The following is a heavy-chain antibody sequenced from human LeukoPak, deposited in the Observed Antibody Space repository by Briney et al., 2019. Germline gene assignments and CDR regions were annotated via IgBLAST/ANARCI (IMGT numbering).Heavy chain of an antibody. D-gene: IGHD3-22*01. Sequence: SETLSLTCTVSGGSISSSSYYWGWIRQPPGKGLEWIGSIYYSGSTYYNPSLKSRVTISVDTSKNQFSLKLSSVTAADTAVYYCARASSYFDTSDYYSEYFQHWGQGTLVTVSS. CDR2: IYYSGST. J-gene: IGHJ1*01. CDR1: GGSISSSSYY. V-gene: IGHV4-39*07. CDR3: ARASSYFDTSDYYSEYFQH.